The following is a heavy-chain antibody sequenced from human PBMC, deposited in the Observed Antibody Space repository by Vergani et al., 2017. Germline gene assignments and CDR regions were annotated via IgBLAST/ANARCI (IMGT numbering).Heavy chain of an antibody. CDR1: GFTFSNYA. D-gene: IGHD2-15*01. CDR2: ISGSGGTI. V-gene: IGHV3-23*01. J-gene: IGHJ4*02. CDR3: AREPSCSGGSCSSLDY. Sequence: EVQLLESGGGLVQPGGSLRLSCATSGFTFSNYAMSWVRQAPGKGLEWVSAISGSGGTIYYADSVKGRFTISRDNAKNSLYLQMNSLRAEDTAVYYCAREPSCSGGSCSSLDYWGQGTLVTVSS.